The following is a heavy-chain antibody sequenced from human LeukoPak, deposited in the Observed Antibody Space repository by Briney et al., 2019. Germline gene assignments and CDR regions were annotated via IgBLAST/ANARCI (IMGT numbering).Heavy chain of an antibody. CDR2: MNPNSGNT. D-gene: IGHD2-15*01. CDR1: GYTFTSYD. V-gene: IGHV1-8*01. Sequence: ASVKVSCKASGYTFTSYDINWVRQATGQGLEWMGWMNPNSGNTGYAQKFQGRVTMTRNTSISTAYMELSSLRSEDTAVYYCARCNGVALRRGGGSCYSAWGPGTLVNVSS. J-gene: IGHJ4*02. CDR3: ARCNGVALRRGGGSCYSA.